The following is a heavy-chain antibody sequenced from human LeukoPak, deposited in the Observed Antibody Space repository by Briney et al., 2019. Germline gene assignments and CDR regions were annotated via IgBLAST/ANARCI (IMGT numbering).Heavy chain of an antibody. J-gene: IGHJ4*02. V-gene: IGHV1-69*04. Sequence: SVKVSCKASGGTFSSYAISWVRQPPGQGLVWMGRIIPILGIANYDQKFQGRVTITADKSTSTAYMELSSLRSEDTAVYYCARDVPPDKGLFDYWGQGTLVTVSS. CDR3: ARDVPPDKGLFDY. CDR2: IIPILGIA. D-gene: IGHD3-9*01. CDR1: GGTFSSYA.